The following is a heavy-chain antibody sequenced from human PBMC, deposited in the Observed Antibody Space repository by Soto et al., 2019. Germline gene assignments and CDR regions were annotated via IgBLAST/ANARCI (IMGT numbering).Heavy chain of an antibody. D-gene: IGHD6-6*01. CDR1: GGTFSSYA. CDR2: IIPIFGTA. CDR3: AAPSKEYSRSSGKFDY. Sequence: QVQLVQSGAEVKKPGSSVKVSCKASGGTFSSYAISWVRQAPGQGLEWMGGIIPIFGTANYAQQFQGRVTITADKSTSTAYMEPSSLISEDTAVYDCAAPSKEYSRSSGKFDYWCQGTLVTVS. V-gene: IGHV1-69*06. J-gene: IGHJ4*02.